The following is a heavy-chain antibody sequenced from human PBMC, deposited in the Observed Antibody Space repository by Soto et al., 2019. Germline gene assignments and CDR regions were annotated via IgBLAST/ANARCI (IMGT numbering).Heavy chain of an antibody. CDR2: IYHSGST. J-gene: IGHJ5*02. Sequence: QVQLQESSLGLVKPSGTLSLTCAVSGGSISSSNWWSWVRQPPGKGLEWIGDIYHSGSTNYNPSLKSRVTISVDKSKNQFSLKLSSVTAADTAVYYCARVIATAVHWFDPWGQGTLVTVSS. CDR3: ARVIATAVHWFDP. CDR1: GGSISSSNW. D-gene: IGHD6-13*01. V-gene: IGHV4-4*02.